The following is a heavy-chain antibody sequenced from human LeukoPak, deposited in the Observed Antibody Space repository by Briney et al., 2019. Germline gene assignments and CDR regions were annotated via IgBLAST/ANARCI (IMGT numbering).Heavy chain of an antibody. CDR2: IIPIFGTA. Sequence: SVKVSCKASGGTFGSYAISWVRQAPGQGLEWMGGIIPIFGTANYAQKFQGRVTITADESTSTAYMELSSLRFEDTAVYYGAREGVGATKRGAFDYWGQGTLVTVSS. D-gene: IGHD1-26*01. CDR1: GGTFGSYA. V-gene: IGHV1-69*13. J-gene: IGHJ4*02. CDR3: AREGVGATKRGAFDY.